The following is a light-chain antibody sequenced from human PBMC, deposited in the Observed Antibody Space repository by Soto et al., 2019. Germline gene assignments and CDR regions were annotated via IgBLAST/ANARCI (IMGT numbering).Light chain of an antibody. J-gene: IGLJ1*01. CDR1: SSDVGGYHY. Sequence: QSALTQHASGSGSPGQSITISCTGTSSDVGGYHYVSWYPQHPGKAPKLMIYDVSNRPSGVSNRFSGSKSGNTASLTISGLQAEDESDYSCSSSTSSSTDFFGTVTKLTVL. CDR3: SSSTSSSTDF. CDR2: DVS. V-gene: IGLV2-14*01.